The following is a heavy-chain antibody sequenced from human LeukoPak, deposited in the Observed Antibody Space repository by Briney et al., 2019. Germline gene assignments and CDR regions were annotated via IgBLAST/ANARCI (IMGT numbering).Heavy chain of an antibody. CDR1: GFTFSSYA. V-gene: IGHV3-64D*06. D-gene: IGHD6-19*01. J-gene: IGHJ4*02. CDR2: ISSNGGST. Sequence: PGRSLRLSCAASGFTFSSYAMHWVRQAPGKGLEYVSAISSNGGSTYYADSVKGRFTISRDNSKNTLYLQMSSLRAEDTAVYYCVKGAAFIAVAGDFFDYWGQGTLVTVSS. CDR3: VKGAAFIAVAGDFFDY.